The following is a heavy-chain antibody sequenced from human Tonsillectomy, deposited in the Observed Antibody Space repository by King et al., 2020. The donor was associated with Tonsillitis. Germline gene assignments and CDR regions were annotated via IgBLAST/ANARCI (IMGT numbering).Heavy chain of an antibody. CDR3: ARGPPGPPKDLNWFDP. CDR2: XXXXXXX. CDR1: GGSISSGGYS. Sequence: LQLQESGSGLVKPSQTLSLTCAVSGGSISSGGYSWSWXRQPPGKXLEXXXXXXXXXXXXXXXXPQSRVTISVGRXKNQFSLKLXSVTAADTAVYYCARGPPGPPKDLNWFDPWGQGTLVTVSS. J-gene: IGHJ5*02. V-gene: IGHV4-30-2*01. D-gene: IGHD3-10*01.